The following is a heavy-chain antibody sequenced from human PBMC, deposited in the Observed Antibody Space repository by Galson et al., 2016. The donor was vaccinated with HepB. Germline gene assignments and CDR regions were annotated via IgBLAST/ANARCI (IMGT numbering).Heavy chain of an antibody. J-gene: IGHJ6*02. V-gene: IGHV3-23*01. Sequence: SLRLSCAASGFTFTNYGMNWVRQAPGKGLEWVSSISAKGGAAYYTDSVQGRFPISRDNSKKTVFLEVSSLRAEDTAVYYCARRVELALGWYLSTFGMDVWGHGTTVTVSS. CDR2: ISAKGGAA. CDR3: ARRVELALGWYLSTFGMDV. D-gene: IGHD3/OR15-3a*01. CDR1: GFTFTNYG.